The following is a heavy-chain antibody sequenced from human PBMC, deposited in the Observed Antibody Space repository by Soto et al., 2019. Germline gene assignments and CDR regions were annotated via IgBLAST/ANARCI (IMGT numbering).Heavy chain of an antibody. J-gene: IGHJ6*02. CDR3: VRRSTLSYHGMDV. CDR1: GFTFSSYE. D-gene: IGHD4-4*01. Sequence: LRLSCAASGFTFSSYEMHWVRQTPGKGLEWVAIISYDGSNKYYADSVKGRFTFSRDNSKNMLFLQMNSLRAEDAAVYYCVRRSTLSYHGMDVWGQGTTVTVS. V-gene: IGHV3-30-3*01. CDR2: ISYDGSNK.